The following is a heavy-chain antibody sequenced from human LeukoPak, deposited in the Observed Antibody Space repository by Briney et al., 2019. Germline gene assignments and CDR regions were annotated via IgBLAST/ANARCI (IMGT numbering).Heavy chain of an antibody. D-gene: IGHD2-15*01. J-gene: IGHJ4*02. CDR1: GFIFTDYG. Sequence: GGSLRLSCAASGFIFTDYGMHWVRQAPGKGLDWVAFIRYDEKNYYADSVRGRFTISRDNSKNTLYLQMSSLRVEDTAIYYCAKERYCSGGNCYPDDNWGQGTLVTVSS. V-gene: IGHV3-30*02. CDR3: AKERYCSGGNCYPDDN. CDR2: IRYDEKN.